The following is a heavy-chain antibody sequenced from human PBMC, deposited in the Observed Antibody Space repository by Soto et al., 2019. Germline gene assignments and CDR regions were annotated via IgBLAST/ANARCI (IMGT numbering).Heavy chain of an antibody. J-gene: IGHJ6*02. CDR2: ISYDGSNK. D-gene: IGHD7-27*01. V-gene: IGHV3-30*18. Sequence: QVQLVESGGGVVQPGRSLRLSCAASGVTFSSYGMHWVRQAPGKGLEWVAVISYDGSNKYYADSVKGRFTISRDNSKNTLYLQMNSLRAEDTAVYYCAKDLLGPGRAYGMDVWGQGTTVTVSS. CDR3: AKDLLGPGRAYGMDV. CDR1: GVTFSSYG.